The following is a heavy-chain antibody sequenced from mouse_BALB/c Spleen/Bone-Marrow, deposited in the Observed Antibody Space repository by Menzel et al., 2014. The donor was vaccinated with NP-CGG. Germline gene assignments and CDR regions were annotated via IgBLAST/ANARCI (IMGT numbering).Heavy chain of an antibody. CDR3: ARGYGSSYGTGYFDV. J-gene: IGHJ1*01. Sequence: VQLQQSGAELVKPGASVKLSCTASGFNIKDTYMHWVKQRPEQGLEWIGRIDPANGNTKYDPKFQGKATITADTSSNTAYLQLSSLTSEDTAVYYCARGYGSSYGTGYFDVWGAGTPVTVSS. V-gene: IGHV14-3*02. CDR2: IDPANGNT. CDR1: GFNIKDTY. D-gene: IGHD1-1*01.